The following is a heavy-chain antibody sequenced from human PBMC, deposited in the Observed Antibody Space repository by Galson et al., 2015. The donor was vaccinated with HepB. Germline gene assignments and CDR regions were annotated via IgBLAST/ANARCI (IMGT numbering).Heavy chain of an antibody. V-gene: IGHV4-34*01. J-gene: IGHJ6*02. CDR2: INHSGST. CDR3: ASLWSGYRYYYGMDV. Sequence: LSLTCAVYGGSFSGYYWSWIRQPPGKGLEWIGEINHSGSTNYNPSLKSRVTISVDTSKNQFSLKLSSVTAADTAVYYCASLWSGYRYYYGMDVWGQGTTVTVSS. CDR1: GGSFSGYY. D-gene: IGHD3-3*01.